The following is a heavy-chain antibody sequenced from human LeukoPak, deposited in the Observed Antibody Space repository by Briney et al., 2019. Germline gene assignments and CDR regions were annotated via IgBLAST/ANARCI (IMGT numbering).Heavy chain of an antibody. CDR2: INPSGGST. CDR3: ARAGLNYDSSGYYQDY. Sequence: ASVKVSCKASGYTFTSYDINWVRQATGQGLEWMGIINPSGGSTSYAQKFQGRVTMTRDTSTSTVYMELSSLRSEDTAVYYCARAGLNYDSSGYYQDYWGQGTLVTVSS. V-gene: IGHV1-46*01. J-gene: IGHJ4*02. CDR1: GYTFTSYD. D-gene: IGHD3-22*01.